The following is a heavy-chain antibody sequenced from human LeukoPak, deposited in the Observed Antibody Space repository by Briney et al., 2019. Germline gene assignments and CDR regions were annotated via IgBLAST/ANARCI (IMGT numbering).Heavy chain of an antibody. CDR3: ARAGDSSGYGDY. D-gene: IGHD3-22*01. CDR2: INHRGST. Sequence: SETLSLTCAVYGVSFSGYYWSWIRQPPGKGLEWIGEINHRGSTNYNPSLQSRVTISVDTSKNQFSLWLSSVTAADTAVYYCARAGDSSGYGDYWGQGTLVTVPS. V-gene: IGHV4-34*01. J-gene: IGHJ4*02. CDR1: GVSFSGYY.